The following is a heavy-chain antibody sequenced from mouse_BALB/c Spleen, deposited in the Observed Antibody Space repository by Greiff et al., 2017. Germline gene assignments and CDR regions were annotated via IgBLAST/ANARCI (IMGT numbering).Heavy chain of an antibody. CDR1: GFTFSSYA. Sequence: EVQGVESGGGLVKPGGSLKLSCAASGFTFSSYAMSWVRQTPEKRLEWVASISSGGSTYYPDSVKGRFTISRDNARNILYLQMSSLRSEDTAMYYCARSYGSSYAMDYWGQGTSVTVSS. CDR3: ARSYGSSYAMDY. J-gene: IGHJ4*01. CDR2: ISSGGST. D-gene: IGHD1-1*01. V-gene: IGHV5-6-5*01.